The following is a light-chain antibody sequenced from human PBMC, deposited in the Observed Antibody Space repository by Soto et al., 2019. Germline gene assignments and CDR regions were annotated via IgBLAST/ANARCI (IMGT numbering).Light chain of an antibody. Sequence: QSVLTQPPSASGTPGQRVTISCSGSNSNIGGNSVNWYQQFPGAAPKLLISSNNQRPSGIPDRFSGSKSGTSASLAISGLQFDDEAYYYCAAWDDRMTGHYVLGAGTKVTVL. CDR3: AAWDDRMTGHYV. CDR2: SNN. V-gene: IGLV1-44*01. CDR1: NSNIGGNS. J-gene: IGLJ1*01.